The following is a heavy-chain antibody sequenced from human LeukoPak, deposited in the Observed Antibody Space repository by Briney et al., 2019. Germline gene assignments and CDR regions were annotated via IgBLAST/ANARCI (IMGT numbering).Heavy chain of an antibody. D-gene: IGHD6-19*01. Sequence: GGSLRLSCAASGFTFSSFAMHWVRQAPGKGLEYLSAIYSDGSRTYYADSVKGRFTISRDNSKNTLYFEMSSPRVEDTAVYYCVKSPGSGWPVWGQGTLLTVSS. CDR1: GFTFSSFA. J-gene: IGHJ4*02. CDR2: IYSDGSRT. CDR3: VKSPGSGWPV. V-gene: IGHV3-64D*06.